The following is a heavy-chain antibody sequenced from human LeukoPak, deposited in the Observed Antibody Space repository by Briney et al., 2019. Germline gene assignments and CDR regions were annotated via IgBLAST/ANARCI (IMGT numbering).Heavy chain of an antibody. J-gene: IGHJ4*02. D-gene: IGHD5-24*01. V-gene: IGHV1-58*02. CDR2: IVVGSGNT. Sequence: SVKVSCKASGFAFTSSAMQWVRQARGQRLAWIGWIVVGSGNTNYAQKFQERVTITRDMSTSTVYMELSRLRSEDTAVYYCAAREMAVSYYFDYWGQGTLVTVSS. CDR1: GFAFTSSA. CDR3: AAREMAVSYYFDY.